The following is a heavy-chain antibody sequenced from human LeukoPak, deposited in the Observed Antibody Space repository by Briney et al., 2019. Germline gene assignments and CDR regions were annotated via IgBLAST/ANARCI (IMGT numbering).Heavy chain of an antibody. CDR1: GFTFTTYA. Sequence: GGSLRLSCAASGFTFTTYAMSWVRQAPGKGLESVSTIGGAGGSTYYADSVKGRFTISRDNSKNTLYLQMNSLRAEDTALYYCAKQTDSSAWYLGFDYWGQGTLVTVSS. CDR2: IGGAGGST. CDR3: AKQTDSSAWYLGFDY. V-gene: IGHV3-23*01. D-gene: IGHD6-19*01. J-gene: IGHJ4*02.